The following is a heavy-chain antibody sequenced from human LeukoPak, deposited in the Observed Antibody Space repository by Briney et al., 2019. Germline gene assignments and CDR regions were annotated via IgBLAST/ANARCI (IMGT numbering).Heavy chain of an antibody. CDR3: AKDVYYYDSSGYYRYYYYGMDV. J-gene: IGHJ6*02. V-gene: IGHV3-30*18. CDR2: ISYDGSNK. CDR1: GFTFSSCG. D-gene: IGHD3-22*01. Sequence: PGRPLRLSCAASGFTFSSCGMHWVRQAPGKGLEWVAVISYDGSNKYYADSVKGRFTISRDNSKNTLYLQMNSLRAEDTAVYYCAKDVYYYDSSGYYRYYYYGMDVWGQGTTVTVSS.